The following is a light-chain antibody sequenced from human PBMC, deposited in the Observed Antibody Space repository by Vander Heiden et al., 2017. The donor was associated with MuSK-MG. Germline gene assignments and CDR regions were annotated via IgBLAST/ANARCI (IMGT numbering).Light chain of an antibody. V-gene: IGKV3-20*01. CDR1: QSVSSSY. Sequence: EIVLTQSPGTLSLSPGERATLSCRASQSVSSSYLAWYQQKPGQAPRLLIYGASSRATGIPDRSSGSGSGTDFTLTISRLEPEDFAVYYCQQYGSSPQTFGQGTKVEIK. J-gene: IGKJ1*01. CDR2: GAS. CDR3: QQYGSSPQT.